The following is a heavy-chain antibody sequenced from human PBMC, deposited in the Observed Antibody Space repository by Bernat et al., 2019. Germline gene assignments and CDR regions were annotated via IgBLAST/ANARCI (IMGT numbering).Heavy chain of an antibody. D-gene: IGHD3-16*01. CDR3: AKDGLRGYYYYYYMDV. CDR1: GFTFSSYA. V-gene: IGHV3-23*01. CDR2: ISGSGGST. J-gene: IGHJ6*03. Sequence: EVQLLESGGGLVQPGGSLRLSCAASGFTFSSYAMSWVRQAPGKGLEWVSAISGSGGSTYYADSVKGRFTISRDNSKNTLYLQMNSLRAEDTAVYYCAKDGLRGYYYYYYMDVWGKGTTVTVSS.